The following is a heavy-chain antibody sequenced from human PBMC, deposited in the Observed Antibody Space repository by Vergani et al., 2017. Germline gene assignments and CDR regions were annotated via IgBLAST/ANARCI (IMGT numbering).Heavy chain of an antibody. CDR2: IYYSGST. D-gene: IGHD3-10*01. Sequence: QLQLQESGPGLVKPSETLSLTCTVSGGSISSGSYYWSWIRQPPGKGLEWIGYIYYSGSTNYNPSLKSRVTISVDTSKNQFSLKLSSVTAADTAVYYCAREKRPSSMVRGVATSYYFDYWGQGTLVTVSS. CDR1: GGSISSGSYY. J-gene: IGHJ4*02. V-gene: IGHV4-61*01. CDR3: AREKRPSSMVRGVATSYYFDY.